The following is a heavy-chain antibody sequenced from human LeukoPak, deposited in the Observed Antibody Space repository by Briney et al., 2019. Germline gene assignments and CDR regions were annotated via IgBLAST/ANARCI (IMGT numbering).Heavy chain of an antibody. CDR2: MNPNSGNT. Sequence: GASVKVSCKASGYTFTSYDINWVRQATGQGLEWMGWMNPNSGNTGYAQKFQGRVTITRNTSISTAYMELSSLRSEDTAVYYCARTKKTTVTFGYYYYYYYMDVWGKGTTVTVSS. J-gene: IGHJ6*03. CDR3: ARTKKTTVTFGYYYYYYYMDV. CDR1: GYTFTSYD. D-gene: IGHD4-17*01. V-gene: IGHV1-8*03.